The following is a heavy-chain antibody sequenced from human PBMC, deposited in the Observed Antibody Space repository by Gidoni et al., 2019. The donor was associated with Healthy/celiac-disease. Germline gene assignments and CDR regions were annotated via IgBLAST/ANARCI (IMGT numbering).Heavy chain of an antibody. J-gene: IGHJ4*02. CDR2: IYYSGST. CDR1: GCSISSRRYH. CDR3: ARHLSGAYYYDSSGYYGD. Sequence: QLQLQESGPGLVKHSETLSLTCTVPGCSISSRRYHWGWIRQPPGQGLEWIGSIYYSGSTYYNPSLKSRVTISVDTSKNQFSLKLSSVTAADTAVYYCARHLSGAYYYDSSGYYGDWGQGTLVTVSS. D-gene: IGHD3-22*01. V-gene: IGHV4-39*01.